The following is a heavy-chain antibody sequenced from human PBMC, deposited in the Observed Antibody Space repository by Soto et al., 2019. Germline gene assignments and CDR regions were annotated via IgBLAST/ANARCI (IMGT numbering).Heavy chain of an antibody. CDR3: AIPSGGSTPFDS. J-gene: IGHJ4*02. CDR2: IVPIFGTP. CDR1: GGSFSSYP. V-gene: IGHV1-69*12. Sequence: QVQLVQSGAEVKKPGSSVKVSCKTSGGSFSSYPINWVRQAPGQGLEWMGGIVPIFGTPNYAQKFQGRLTITADESTNTPYMELSSLRSDDTAVYYCAIPSGGSTPFDSWGQGTLVTVSS. D-gene: IGHD6-13*01.